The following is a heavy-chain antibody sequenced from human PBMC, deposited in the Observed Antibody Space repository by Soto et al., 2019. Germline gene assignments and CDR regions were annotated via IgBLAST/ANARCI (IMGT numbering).Heavy chain of an antibody. CDR2: IYDSGTT. V-gene: IGHV4-38-2*01. CDR3: ARAPQYYTPGISPFDY. J-gene: IGHJ4*03. D-gene: IGHD3-3*01. CDR1: AYVIESGHY. Sequence: SETLYLTCVVSAYVIESGHYWGWVRQPPGKGLEWVGSIYDSGTTYYNPSLRSRVTISADTSKNQFSLSLTSVTAADTAVYYCARAPQYYTPGISPFDYWGPGTMVTVSS.